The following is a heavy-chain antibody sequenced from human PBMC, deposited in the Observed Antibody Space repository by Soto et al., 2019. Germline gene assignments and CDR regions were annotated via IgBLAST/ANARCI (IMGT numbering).Heavy chain of an antibody. CDR2: IYYSGST. CDR3: SARSLLWFHRDY. V-gene: IGHV4-31*03. CDR1: GGSISSGGYY. D-gene: IGHD3-10*01. Sequence: QVQLQESGPGLVKPSQTLSLTCTVSGGSISSGGYYWSWIRQHPGKGLEWIGYIYYSGSTYYNPSLKSRVTISVDTSKNQFSLKLSSVTAADTAVYYCSARSLLWFHRDYWGQGTLVTVSS. J-gene: IGHJ4*02.